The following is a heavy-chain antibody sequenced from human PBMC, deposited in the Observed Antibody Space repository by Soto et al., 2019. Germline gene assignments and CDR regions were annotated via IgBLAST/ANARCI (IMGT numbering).Heavy chain of an antibody. CDR2: IKQDGSEK. CDR1: GFTFSSYW. CDR3: ARDRGYSSSWYDYYYYYGMDV. V-gene: IGHV3-7*03. Sequence: PGGSLRLSCAASGFTFSSYWMSWVRQAPGKGLEWVANIKQDGSEKYYVDSVKGRFTISRDNAKNSLYLQMNSLRAEDTAVYYCARDRGYSSSWYDYYYYYGMDVWGEGTTVTVSS. D-gene: IGHD6-13*01. J-gene: IGHJ6*04.